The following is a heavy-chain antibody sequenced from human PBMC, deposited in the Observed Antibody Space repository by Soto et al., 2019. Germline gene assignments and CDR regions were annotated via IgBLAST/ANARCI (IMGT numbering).Heavy chain of an antibody. CDR2: ISNGGSTI. CDR1: GFIFNSYS. D-gene: IGHD3-10*01. Sequence: PGGSLRLSCAASGFIFNSYSMNWVRQAPGKGPEWISYISNGGSTIYYADSVKGRFTISRDNAKNSLYLQMNSLTAADTAVYYCARADGPSGFDYWGQGTLVTVSS. J-gene: IGHJ4*02. CDR3: ARADGPSGFDY. V-gene: IGHV3-48*01.